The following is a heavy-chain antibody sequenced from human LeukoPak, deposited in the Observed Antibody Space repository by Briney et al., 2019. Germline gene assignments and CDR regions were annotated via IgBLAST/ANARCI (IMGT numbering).Heavy chain of an antibody. Sequence: GGPLRLSCAASGFTFSTYAMNWVRQAPGRGLQWVSSIDPSGYTIFYADSVKGRFTISRDNAKNSLYLQMNSLRAEDTAVYYCAIVTDAFDIWGQGTMVTVSS. V-gene: IGHV3-21*01. D-gene: IGHD5-18*01. CDR1: GFTFSTYA. CDR3: AIVTDAFDI. J-gene: IGHJ3*02. CDR2: IDPSGYTI.